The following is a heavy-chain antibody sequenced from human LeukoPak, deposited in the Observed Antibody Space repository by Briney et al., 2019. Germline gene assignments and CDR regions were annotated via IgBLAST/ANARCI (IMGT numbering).Heavy chain of an antibody. V-gene: IGHV4-59*01. D-gene: IGHD2-2*02. J-gene: IGHJ3*02. CDR2: IYYSGST. CDR3: AREGCSSTSCYSRPRAFDI. CDR1: GGSISSYY. Sequence: SETLSLTCTVSGGSISSYYWSWIRQPPGKGLEWIGYIYYSGSTNYNPSLKSRVTLSVDTSKNQFSLKLSSVTAADTAVYYCAREGCSSTSCYSRPRAFDIWGQGTMVTVSS.